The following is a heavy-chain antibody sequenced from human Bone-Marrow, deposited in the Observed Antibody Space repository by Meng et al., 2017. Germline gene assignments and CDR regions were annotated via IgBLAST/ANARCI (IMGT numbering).Heavy chain of an antibody. CDR2: ISYDGSNK. V-gene: IGHV3-30*04. Sequence: SCKASGYTFTSYAMHRVRQAPGKGLEWVAVISYDGSNKYYADSVKGRFTISRDNSKNTLYLQMNSLRAEDTAVYYCARDFYSSSWYLLGRTYYYYGMDVWGQGTTVTVSS. CDR1: GYTFTSYA. J-gene: IGHJ6*02. CDR3: ARDFYSSSWYLLGRTYYYYGMDV. D-gene: IGHD6-13*01.